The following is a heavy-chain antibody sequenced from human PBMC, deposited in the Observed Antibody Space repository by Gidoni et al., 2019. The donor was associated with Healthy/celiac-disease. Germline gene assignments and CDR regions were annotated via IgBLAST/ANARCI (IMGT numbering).Heavy chain of an antibody. Sequence: QVQLQESGPGLVKPSETLCLTCTVSGRSISSYYWSGIRQPAGKGLEWFGRIYTSGSTNYNPSLKSRVTMSVDTSKNQFSLKLSSVTAADTAVDYWARDGHYYDSSGHYWYFDLWGRGTLVTVSS. D-gene: IGHD3-22*01. CDR1: GRSISSYY. CDR2: IYTSGST. V-gene: IGHV4-4*07. CDR3: ARDGHYYDSSGHYWYFDL. J-gene: IGHJ2*01.